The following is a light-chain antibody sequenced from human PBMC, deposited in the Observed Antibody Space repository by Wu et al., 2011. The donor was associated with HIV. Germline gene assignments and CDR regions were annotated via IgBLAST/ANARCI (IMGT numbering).Light chain of an antibody. CDR2: DTS. J-gene: IGKJ1*01. CDR1: QTVGNSY. Sequence: EIVLTQSPDTLSLSPGERATLSCRASQTVGNSYSAWYQQKPGQAPRLLIFDTSNRAIGIPDRFSGSGSGTDFTLTTSRLEPEDFAVYYCQQYGSSPWTFGQGTKVEI. CDR3: QQYGSSPWT. V-gene: IGKV3-20*01.